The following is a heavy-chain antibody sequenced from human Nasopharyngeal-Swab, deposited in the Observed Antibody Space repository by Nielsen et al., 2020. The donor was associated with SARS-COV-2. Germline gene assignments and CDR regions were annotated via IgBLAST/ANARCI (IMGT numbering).Heavy chain of an antibody. Sequence: LRLSCTVSGGSISSGGYYWSWIRQHPGKGLEWIGYIYYSGSTYYNPSLKSRVTISVDTSKNQFSLKLGSVTAADTAVYYCARAGITIFGVVTHFDYWGQGTMVTVSS. CDR1: GGSISSGGYY. V-gene: IGHV4-31*03. D-gene: IGHD3-3*01. CDR3: ARAGITIFGVVTHFDY. J-gene: IGHJ4*02. CDR2: IYYSGST.